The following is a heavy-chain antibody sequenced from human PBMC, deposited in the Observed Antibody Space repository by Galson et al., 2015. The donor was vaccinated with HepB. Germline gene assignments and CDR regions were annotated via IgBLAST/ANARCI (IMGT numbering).Heavy chain of an antibody. J-gene: IGHJ4*02. D-gene: IGHD7-27*01. Sequence: SLRLSCAASGFTFSSYWMSWVRQAPGKGLEWVANIKQDGSEKYYVDSVKGRFTFSRDNAKNSLYLQMNSLRAEDTAVYYCARDNNLGIKVYWGQGTMVTVSS. CDR1: GFTFSSYW. CDR2: IKQDGSEK. CDR3: ARDNNLGIKVY. V-gene: IGHV3-7*01.